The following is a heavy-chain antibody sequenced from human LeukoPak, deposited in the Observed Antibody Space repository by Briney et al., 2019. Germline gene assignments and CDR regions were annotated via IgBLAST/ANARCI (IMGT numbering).Heavy chain of an antibody. CDR2: ISYSGKT. V-gene: IGHV4-39*01. CDR3: ARRLVVRGVIIYPDDAFDI. D-gene: IGHD3-10*01. Sequence: SETLSLTCSVSGGSITSNKYYWVWIRQPPGKGLEWIGTISYSGKTYYNPSFTSRVTISVDTSKNQFSLNLHSVTAADTAVYYCARRLVVRGVIIYPDDAFDIWGQGTMVTVSS. J-gene: IGHJ3*02. CDR1: GGSITSNKYY.